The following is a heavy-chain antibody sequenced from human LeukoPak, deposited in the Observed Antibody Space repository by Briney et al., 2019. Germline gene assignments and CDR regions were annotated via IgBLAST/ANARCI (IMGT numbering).Heavy chain of an antibody. CDR1: GGSINSGTYY. J-gene: IGHJ4*02. CDR3: ARLPSGTFDY. V-gene: IGHV4-39*01. D-gene: IGHD6-13*01. CDR2: IYYSGNT. Sequence: SETLSLTCTVSGGSINSGTYYWGWVRQPPGKGLEWIGTIYYSGNTYYNPSLKSRVTISIDTSKNQFSLKLSSVTAADTAVYYCARLPSGTFDYWGQATLVTVSS.